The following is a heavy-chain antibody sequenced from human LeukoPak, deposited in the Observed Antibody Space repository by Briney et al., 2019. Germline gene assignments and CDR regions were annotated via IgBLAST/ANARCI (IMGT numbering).Heavy chain of an antibody. CDR2: FYYSGST. CDR3: ARASSSWSLYYYYYYMDV. D-gene: IGHD6-13*01. V-gene: IGHV4-39*07. Sequence: SETLSLTCTVVSGGSISSSSYYWGWIRQPPGKGLEWIGSFYYSGSTYYNPSLKSRVTISADTSKNQFSLKLSSVTAADTAVYYCARASSSWSLYYYYYYMDVWGKGTTVTVSS. CDR1: GGSISSSSYY. J-gene: IGHJ6*03.